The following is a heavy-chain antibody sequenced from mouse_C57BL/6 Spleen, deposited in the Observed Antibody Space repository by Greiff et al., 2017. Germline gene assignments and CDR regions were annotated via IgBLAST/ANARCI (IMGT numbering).Heavy chain of an antibody. J-gene: IGHJ2*01. CDR3: TTALSLYY. Sequence: EVQRVESGAELVRPGASVKLSCTASGFNIKDDYMHWVKQRPEQGLEWIGWIDPENGDTEYASKFQGKATITADTSSNTAYLQLSSLTSEDTAVYYCTTALSLYYWGQGTTLTGSS. CDR2: IDPENGDT. V-gene: IGHV14-4*01. CDR1: GFNIKDDY. D-gene: IGHD6-2*01.